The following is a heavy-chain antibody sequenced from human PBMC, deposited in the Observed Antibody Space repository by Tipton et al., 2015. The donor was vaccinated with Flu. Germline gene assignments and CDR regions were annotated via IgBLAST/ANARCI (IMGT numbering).Heavy chain of an antibody. J-gene: IGHJ4*02. CDR1: GYSITSGYF. CDR3: ARLTTRTYCPDY. Sequence: TLSLTCAVSGYSITSGYFWGWIRQPPGKGLEWIGHRYHRGTTYYNPSLKCRVTISVDTPKNQFSLKVSSVTAADTAVYYCARLTTRTYCPDYWGQGTLVTVSS. D-gene: IGHD2-8*02. CDR2: RYHRGTT. V-gene: IGHV4-38-2*01.